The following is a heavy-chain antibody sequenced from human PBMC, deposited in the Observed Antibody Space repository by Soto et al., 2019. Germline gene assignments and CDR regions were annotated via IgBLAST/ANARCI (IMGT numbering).Heavy chain of an antibody. CDR1: GFTFSGHA. Sequence: GGSLRPSCAASGFTFSGHAMSWVRQAPAKGLEWVSAISGSGRSTYYADSVKGRFTISRDNSKNTVYLQMNSLRAEDTAVYYCAKDQGVSGAYSYGYDYWGRGTLVTVSS. CDR2: ISGSGRST. D-gene: IGHD5-18*01. V-gene: IGHV3-23*01. J-gene: IGHJ4*02. CDR3: AKDQGVSGAYSYGYDY.